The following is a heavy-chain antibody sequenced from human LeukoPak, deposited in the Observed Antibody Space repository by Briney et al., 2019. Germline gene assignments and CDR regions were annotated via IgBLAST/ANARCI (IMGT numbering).Heavy chain of an antibody. CDR3: ARHLCDFGDFNLAEL. CDR1: GYMFNNFW. D-gene: IGHD4-17*01. J-gene: IGHJ4*02. CDR2: YIPGDSDA. V-gene: IGHV5-51*01. Sequence: GESLKISCQGSGYMFNNFWISWVPHKPGKGLEFMGIYIPGDSDARYSPSFEGQVTMSADTSSNTAYLHWTSLEAADTAISYCARHLCDFGDFNLAELWGPGTLVTVSS.